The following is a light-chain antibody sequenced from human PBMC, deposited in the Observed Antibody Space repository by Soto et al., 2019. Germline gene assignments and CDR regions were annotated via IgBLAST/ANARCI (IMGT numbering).Light chain of an antibody. V-gene: IGKV3-15*01. CDR3: QQYNNWIT. Sequence: EIVMTPSPATLSVSPGERATLSCRASQSVSSNLAWYQQTPGQAPRLLIYGASTRATGIPARFSGSGSGTEFTLTISSLQSEDFAVYYCQQYNNWITFGQGTRLEIK. CDR2: GAS. J-gene: IGKJ5*01. CDR1: QSVSSN.